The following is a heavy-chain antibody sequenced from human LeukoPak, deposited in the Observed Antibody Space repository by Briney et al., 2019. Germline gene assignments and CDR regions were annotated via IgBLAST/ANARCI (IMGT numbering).Heavy chain of an antibody. D-gene: IGHD6-6*01. Sequence: SVKVSCKASGGTFSSYAISWVRQAPGQGLEWMGRIIPIFGTANYAQKFQVRVTITTDESPSTAYMELSSLRSEDTAVYYCARGHLKYSSSIWFDPWGQGTLVTVSS. V-gene: IGHV1-69*05. J-gene: IGHJ5*02. CDR2: IIPIFGTA. CDR3: ARGHLKYSSSIWFDP. CDR1: GGTFSSYA.